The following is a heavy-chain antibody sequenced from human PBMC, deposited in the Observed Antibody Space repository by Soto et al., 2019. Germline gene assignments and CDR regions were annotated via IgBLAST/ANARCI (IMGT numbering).Heavy chain of an antibody. D-gene: IGHD3-3*01. J-gene: IGHJ5*02. CDR1: GGSFSGYY. Sequence: PSETLSLTCAVYGGSFSGYYWSWIRQPPGKGLEWIGEINHSGSTNYNPSLKSRVTISVDTSKNQFSLKLSSVTAADTAVYYCARGGIWSGYRGRFDPWGQGTLVTVSS. CDR3: ARGGIWSGYRGRFDP. V-gene: IGHV4-34*01. CDR2: INHSGST.